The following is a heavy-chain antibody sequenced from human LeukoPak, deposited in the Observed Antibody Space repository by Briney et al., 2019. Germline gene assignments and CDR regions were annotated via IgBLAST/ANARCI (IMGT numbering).Heavy chain of an antibody. D-gene: IGHD1-26*01. CDR2: INQDASEK. CDR1: GFTFGTYW. CDR3: ARDNVVGATNFDY. J-gene: IGHJ4*02. V-gene: IGHV3-7*01. Sequence: GGSLRLSCAASGFTFGTYWMSWVRQAPGEGLEWVANINQDASEKYYVDSVRGRFTISRDNAKNSLYLQMNSLRADDTAIYYCARDNVVGATNFDYWGQGTLVTVSS.